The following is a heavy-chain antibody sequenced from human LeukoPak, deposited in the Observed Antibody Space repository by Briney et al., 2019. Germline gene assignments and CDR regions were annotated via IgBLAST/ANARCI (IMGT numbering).Heavy chain of an antibody. CDR3: ARVTMKLLYYFDY. V-gene: IGHV1-69*04. CDR1: GGTFSSYA. D-gene: IGHD3-10*01. J-gene: IGHJ4*02. Sequence: GSSVKVSCKASGGTFSSYAISWVRQAPGQGLEWMGRIIPILGIANYAQKFQGRVTITADKSTSTAYMELSSLRSEDTAVYYCARVTMKLLYYFDYWGQGTLVTVSS. CDR2: IIPILGIA.